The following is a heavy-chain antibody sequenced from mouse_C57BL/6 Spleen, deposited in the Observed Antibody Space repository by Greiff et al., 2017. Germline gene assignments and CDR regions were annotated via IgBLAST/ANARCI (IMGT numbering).Heavy chain of an antibody. CDR1: GFTFSSYA. CDR3: AREGGNYAAMDY. Sequence: EVNVVESGGGLVKPGGSLKLSCAASGFTFSSYAMSWVRQTPEKRLEWVATISDGGSYTYYPDNVKGRFTISRDNAKNNLYLQMSHLKSEDTAMYYCAREGGNYAAMDYWGQGTSVTVSS. J-gene: IGHJ4*01. D-gene: IGHD1-1*01. V-gene: IGHV5-4*01. CDR2: ISDGGSYT.